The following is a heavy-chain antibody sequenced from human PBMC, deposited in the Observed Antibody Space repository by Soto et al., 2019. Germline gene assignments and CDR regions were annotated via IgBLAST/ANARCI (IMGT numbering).Heavy chain of an antibody. J-gene: IGHJ4*02. CDR1: GGSISSYY. CDR2: IYYSGST. CDR3: ARDPEGYGVAGTMGYFDY. V-gene: IGHV4-59*01. D-gene: IGHD6-19*01. Sequence: SETLSLTCTVSGGSISSYYWSWIRQPPGKGLEWIGYIYYSGSTNYNPSLKSRVTISVDTSKNQFSLKLSSVTAADTAVYYCARDPEGYGVAGTMGYFDYWGQGTLVTVSS.